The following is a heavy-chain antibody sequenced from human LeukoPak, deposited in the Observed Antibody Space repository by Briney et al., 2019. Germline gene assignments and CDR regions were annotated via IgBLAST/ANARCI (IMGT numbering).Heavy chain of an antibody. Sequence: SETLSLTCAVYGGSFSGYYWSWIRQPPGKGLEWIGEINHSGSTNYNPSLKSRVTISVDTSKNQFSLKLSSVTAADTAVYYCARIPRYSSGFDYWGQGTLVTVSS. D-gene: IGHD6-19*01. V-gene: IGHV4-34*01. CDR1: GGSFSGYY. CDR3: ARIPRYSSGFDY. J-gene: IGHJ4*02. CDR2: INHSGST.